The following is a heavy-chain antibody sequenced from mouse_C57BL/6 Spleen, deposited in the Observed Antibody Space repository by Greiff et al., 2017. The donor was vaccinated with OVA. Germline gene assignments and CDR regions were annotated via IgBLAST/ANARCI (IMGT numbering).Heavy chain of an antibody. CDR3: ASSYYYGKGWFAY. CDR1: GFTIKDYY. D-gene: IGHD1-1*01. Sequence: VQLKESGAELVKPGASVKLSCTASGFTIKDYYMHWVKQRTEQGLEWIGRIDPEDGETKYAPKFQGKATITADTSSNTAYLQLSSLTSEDTAVYYCASSYYYGKGWFAYGGQGTLVTVSA. V-gene: IGHV14-2*01. CDR2: IDPEDGET. J-gene: IGHJ3*01.